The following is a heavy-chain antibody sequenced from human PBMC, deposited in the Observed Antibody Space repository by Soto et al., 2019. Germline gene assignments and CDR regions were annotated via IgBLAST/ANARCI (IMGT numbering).Heavy chain of an antibody. Sequence: ASVKVSCKTSGYTFTSYGISWVRQAPGQGLEWMGWISAYNGNTNYEQKFQGRVTMTKETSTTTAYMELRSLTSDDTAVYYCARDLGRSSEDYWGQGTLVTVSS. V-gene: IGHV1-18*01. CDR2: ISAYNGNT. CDR1: GYTFTSYG. D-gene: IGHD6-6*01. CDR3: ARDLGRSSEDY. J-gene: IGHJ4*02.